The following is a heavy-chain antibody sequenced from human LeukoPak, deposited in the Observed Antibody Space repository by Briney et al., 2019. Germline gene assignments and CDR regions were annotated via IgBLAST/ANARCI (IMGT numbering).Heavy chain of an antibody. CDR2: INPSGGST. D-gene: IGHD3-22*01. CDR1: GYTFTSYY. CDR3: ARPKYYYDSSGYYPLDY. V-gene: IGHV1-46*01. Sequence: GASVKVSCKASGYTFTSYYMHWVRQAPGQGLEWMGIINPSGGSTSYAQKFQGRGTMTRDTSTSTVYMELSSLRSEDTAVYYCARPKYYYDSSGYYPLDYWGQGTLVTVSS. J-gene: IGHJ4*02.